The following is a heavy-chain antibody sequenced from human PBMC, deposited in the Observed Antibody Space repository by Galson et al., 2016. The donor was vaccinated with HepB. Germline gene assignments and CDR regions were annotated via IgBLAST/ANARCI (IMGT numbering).Heavy chain of an antibody. D-gene: IGHD3-3*01. CDR2: ISAYNGNT. CDR1: GYTFTNYG. J-gene: IGHJ4*02. CDR3: ARDLENYDFWSGYYKCLEY. Sequence: SVKVSCKASGYTFTNYGINWVRQAPGQGLEWMGWISAYNGNTVYAQKLQGRVTMTTDTSTSTAYMELRSLRSDDTAVYYCARDLENYDFWSGYYKCLEYWGQGTLVTVSS. V-gene: IGHV1-18*01.